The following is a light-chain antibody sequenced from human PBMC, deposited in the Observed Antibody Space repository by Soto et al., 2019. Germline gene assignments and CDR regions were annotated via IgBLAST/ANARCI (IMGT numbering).Light chain of an antibody. V-gene: IGLV1-51*01. CDR3: GSWDSSLSAYV. Sequence: QSVLTQPPSVSAAPGQKVTISCSGSSSNIGGNSVSWYQQLPGTAPKLLIYADNKRPSGIPDRFSGSKSGTSATLAITGFQTGDEAEYYCGSWDSSLSAYVFGTGTKVTVL. CDR2: ADN. J-gene: IGLJ1*01. CDR1: SSNIGGNS.